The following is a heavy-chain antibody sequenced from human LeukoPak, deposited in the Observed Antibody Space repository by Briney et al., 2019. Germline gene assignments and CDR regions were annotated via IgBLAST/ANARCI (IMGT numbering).Heavy chain of an antibody. Sequence: GGSLRLSCAASGFTFSSYSMNWVRQAPGKGLEWVSVIYSGGSTYYADSVKGRFTISRDNSKNTLYLQMNSLRAEDTAVYYCARGRWLQSYWGQGTLVTVSS. CDR2: IYSGGST. J-gene: IGHJ4*02. V-gene: IGHV3-66*01. CDR3: ARGRWLQSY. D-gene: IGHD5-24*01. CDR1: GFTFSSYS.